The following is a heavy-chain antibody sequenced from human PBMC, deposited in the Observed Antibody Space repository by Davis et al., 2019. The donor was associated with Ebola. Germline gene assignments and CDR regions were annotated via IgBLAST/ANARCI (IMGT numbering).Heavy chain of an antibody. CDR3: ARLYGDYGLDY. V-gene: IGHV3-11*01. CDR1: GFTFSDYY. Sequence: GESLKISCAASGFTFSDYYMSWIRQAPGKGLEWVSYISSSGSTIYYPDSVKGRFTISRDNAKNSLYLQMNSLRAEDTAVYYCARLYGDYGLDYWGQGTLVTVSS. D-gene: IGHD4-17*01. CDR2: ISSSGSTI. J-gene: IGHJ4*02.